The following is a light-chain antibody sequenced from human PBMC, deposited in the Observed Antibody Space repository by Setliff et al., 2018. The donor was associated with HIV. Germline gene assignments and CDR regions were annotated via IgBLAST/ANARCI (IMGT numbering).Light chain of an antibody. Sequence: QSVLTQAASVSGSPGQSITMSCTGTSRDVGGGSNYVSWFQQHPGKAPKLIIFDVNKRPSGVSDRFSASKSGNTASLTISGLQADDKADYYCCSFTSSNTYVFGTGTKV. CDR1: SRDVGGGSNY. CDR2: DVN. CDR3: CSFTSSNTYV. J-gene: IGLJ1*01. V-gene: IGLV2-14*03.